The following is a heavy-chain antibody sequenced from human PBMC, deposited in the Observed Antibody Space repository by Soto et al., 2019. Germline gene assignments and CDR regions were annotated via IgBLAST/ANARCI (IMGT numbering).Heavy chain of an antibody. D-gene: IGHD4-17*01. Sequence: GGSLRLSCAASGFTFSSNWMHWVRQAPGKGLVWVSRINSDGSSTNYADSVKGRFTISRDNAKNTLYLQMNSLRAEDTAVYYCARRPQFYGDYWFDHWGQGTLVTVSS. CDR1: GFTFSSNW. CDR2: INSDGSST. J-gene: IGHJ5*02. CDR3: ARRPQFYGDYWFDH. V-gene: IGHV3-74*01.